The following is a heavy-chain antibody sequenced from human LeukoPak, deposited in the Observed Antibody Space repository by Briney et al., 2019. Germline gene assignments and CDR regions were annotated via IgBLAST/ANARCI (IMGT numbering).Heavy chain of an antibody. CDR2: ISGSGGKT. D-gene: IGHD3-10*01. Sequence: GGSLRLSCAASGFTFSSYAMSWVRQAPGKGLEWVSAISGSGGKTYYTDSVKGRFTISRDNSKNTLYLQMNSLRAEDTAVYYCAKAAPSGNYYNVPGVWGQGTLVTVTS. J-gene: IGHJ4*02. CDR3: AKAAPSGNYYNVPGV. CDR1: GFTFSSYA. V-gene: IGHV3-23*01.